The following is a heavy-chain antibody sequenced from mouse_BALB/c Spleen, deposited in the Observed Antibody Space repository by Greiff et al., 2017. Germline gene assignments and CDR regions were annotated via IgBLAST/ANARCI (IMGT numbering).Heavy chain of an antibody. CDR2: ISNLAYSI. V-gene: IGHV5-15*02. D-gene: IGHD4-1*01. Sequence: EVKLMESGGGLVQPGGSRKLSCAASGFTFSDYGMAWVRQAPGKGPEWVAFISNLAYSIYYADTVTGRFTISRENAKNTLYLEMSSLRSEDTAMYYCARDAGTKYFDYWGQGTTLTVSS. CDR3: ARDAGTKYFDY. CDR1: GFTFSDYG. J-gene: IGHJ2*01.